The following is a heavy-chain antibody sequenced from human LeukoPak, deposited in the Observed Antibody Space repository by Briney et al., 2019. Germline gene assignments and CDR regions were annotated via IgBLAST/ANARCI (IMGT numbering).Heavy chain of an antibody. CDR2: ISAYNGNP. CDR3: ARSPAYCSGGSCYSPSALGYYYYMDV. V-gene: IGHV1-18*01. J-gene: IGHJ6*03. CDR1: GGTFSSYA. Sequence: ASVKVSCKASGGTFSSYAISWVRQAPGQGLEWMGWISAYNGNPNYAQKLQGRVTMTTDTSTSTAYMELRSLRSDDTAVYYCARSPAYCSGGSCYSPSALGYYYYMDVWGKGTTVTVSS. D-gene: IGHD2-15*01.